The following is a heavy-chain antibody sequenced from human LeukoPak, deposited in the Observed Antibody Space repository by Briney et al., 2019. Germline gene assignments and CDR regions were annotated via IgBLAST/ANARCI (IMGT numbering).Heavy chain of an antibody. V-gene: IGHV1-69*04. CDR2: IIPILGIA. Sequence: TVKVSCKASGGTFSSYAISWVRQAPGQGLEWMGRIIPILGIATYAQKFQGRVTITADKSTSTAYMELSSLRSEDTAVYYCARVLPGWKVYGSGSYYHIPYYYYGMDVWGQGTLVTVSS. CDR3: ARVLPGWKVYGSGSYYHIPYYYYGMDV. J-gene: IGHJ6*02. D-gene: IGHD3-10*01. CDR1: GGTFSSYA.